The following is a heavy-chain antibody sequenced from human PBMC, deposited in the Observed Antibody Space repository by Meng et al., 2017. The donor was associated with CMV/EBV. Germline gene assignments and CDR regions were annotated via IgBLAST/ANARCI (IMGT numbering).Heavy chain of an antibody. V-gene: IGHV4-39*07. CDR2: IYYSGST. Sequence: QLHRQEWGPGLVKPSETLSLTCTVSGGSISSSSYYWGWIRQPPGKGLEWIGSIYYSGSTYYNPSLKSRVTISVDTSKNQFSLKLSSVTAADTAVYYCARDRRGFLDYWGQGTLVTVSS. CDR1: GGSISSSSYY. D-gene: IGHD3-10*01. CDR3: ARDRRGFLDY. J-gene: IGHJ4*02.